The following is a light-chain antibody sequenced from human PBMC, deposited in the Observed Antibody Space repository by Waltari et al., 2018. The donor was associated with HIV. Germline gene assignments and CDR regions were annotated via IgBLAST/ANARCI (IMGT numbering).Light chain of an antibody. CDR1: QTIATN. J-gene: IGKJ2*01. CDR3: QQSYRTPRT. Sequence: DIQMTQSPSPPSASVGDRITITCRASQTIATNLNWYQQKPGKAPKLLIYSASSLQSGVPSRFSGSGSGTDFTLTITSLQPDDFATYYCQQSYRTPRTFGQGTKLEI. V-gene: IGKV1-39*01. CDR2: SAS.